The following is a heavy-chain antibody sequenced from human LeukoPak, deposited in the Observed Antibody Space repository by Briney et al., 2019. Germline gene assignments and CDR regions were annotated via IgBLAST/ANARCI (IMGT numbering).Heavy chain of an antibody. V-gene: IGHV4-34*01. J-gene: IGHJ6*03. CDR2: INHSGST. D-gene: IGHD2-2*01. Sequence: PSETLSLTCAVYGGSFNGYYWSWIRQPPGKGLEWIGEINHSGSTNYNPSLKSRVTISVDTSKNQFSLKLSSVTAADTAVYYCARGSVVVPAAMAFYYYYYYMDVWGKGTTVTVSS. CDR1: GGSFNGYY. CDR3: ARGSVVVPAAMAFYYYYYYMDV.